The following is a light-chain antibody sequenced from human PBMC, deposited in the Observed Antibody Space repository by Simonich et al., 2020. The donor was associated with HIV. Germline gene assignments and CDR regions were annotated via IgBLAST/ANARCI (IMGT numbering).Light chain of an antibody. CDR2: WAS. CDR1: QSVLYSSNNKNY. Sequence: DIVMTQSPDSLAVSLGERATIKCKSTQSVLYSSNNKNYLAWYQQKPGQPPKLLIYWASTRESGVPDRFRGSGSGTDFTLTISSLQAEDVAVYYCQQYYSTPRTFGQGTKVEIK. J-gene: IGKJ1*01. CDR3: QQYYSTPRT. V-gene: IGKV4-1*01.